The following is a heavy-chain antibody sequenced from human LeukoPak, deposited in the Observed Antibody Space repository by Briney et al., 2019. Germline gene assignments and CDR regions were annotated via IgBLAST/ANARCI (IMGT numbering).Heavy chain of an antibody. CDR3: AADYGDYVSPSD. V-gene: IGHV3-30*04. D-gene: IGHD4-17*01. J-gene: IGHJ4*02. CDR1: GFNFRDSA. Sequence: PGGSLRLSCAASGFNFRDSAMHWVRQPPGKGLEGVAVSSYDGTNKYYADSVNGRFTISRDNSKNTLFLQMNNLRLEDTAVYYCAADYGDYVSPSDWGQGFLVTVSS. CDR2: SSYDGTNK.